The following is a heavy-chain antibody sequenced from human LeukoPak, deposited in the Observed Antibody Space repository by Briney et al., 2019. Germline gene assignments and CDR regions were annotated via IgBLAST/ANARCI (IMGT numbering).Heavy chain of an antibody. CDR3: ARRDFSGWNYFDY. Sequence: PSETLSLTCTVSGGSISSSSYYWSWIRQPPGKGLEWIGYIYHSGSTYYNPSLKSRVTISVDRSKNQFSLKLSSVTAADTAVYYCARRDFSGWNYFDYWGQGTLVTVSS. V-gene: IGHV4-30-2*01. J-gene: IGHJ4*02. CDR2: IYHSGST. D-gene: IGHD6-19*01. CDR1: GGSISSSSYY.